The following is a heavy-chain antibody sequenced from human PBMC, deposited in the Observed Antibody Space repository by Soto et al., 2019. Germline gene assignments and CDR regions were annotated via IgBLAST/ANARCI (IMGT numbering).Heavy chain of an antibody. V-gene: IGHV3-30-3*01. Sequence: PGGSLRLSCAASGFTFSSYAMHWVRQAPGKGLEWVAVISYDGSNKYYADSVKGRFTISRDNSKNTLYLQMNSLRAEDTAVYYCARTIFGVVTFDYWGQGTLVTVSS. J-gene: IGHJ4*02. CDR2: ISYDGSNK. CDR3: ARTIFGVVTFDY. CDR1: GFTFSSYA. D-gene: IGHD3-3*01.